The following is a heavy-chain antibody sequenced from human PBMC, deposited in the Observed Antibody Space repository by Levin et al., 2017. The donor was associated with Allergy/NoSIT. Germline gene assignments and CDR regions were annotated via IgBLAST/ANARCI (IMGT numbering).Heavy chain of an antibody. V-gene: IGHV1-8*01. CDR1: GYTFTSYD. J-gene: IGHJ3*02. D-gene: IGHD2-8*02. Sequence: ASVKVSCKASGYTFTSYDINWVRQATGQGLEWMGWMNPNSGNTGYAQKFQGRVTMTRNTSISTAYMELSSLRSEDTAVYYCAREPYCTGGVCQDGAFDIWGQGTMVTVSS. CDR2: MNPNSGNT. CDR3: AREPYCTGGVCQDGAFDI.